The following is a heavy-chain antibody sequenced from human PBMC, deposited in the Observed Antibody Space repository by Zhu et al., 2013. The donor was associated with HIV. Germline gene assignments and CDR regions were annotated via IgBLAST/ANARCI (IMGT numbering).Heavy chain of an antibody. Sequence: QVQLRESGPGVVKPSETLSLTCTVSGDSIHNYYWSWIRQRPGKGLEWIGYMFYSGSTKYNPSFKSRVTISVDTPKNQFSLNLSSVTAADTAVYYCARSPSRNFYDSSGYYFDYWGQGTQVTVSS. D-gene: IGHD3-22*01. CDR1: GDSIHNYY. CDR2: MFYSGST. V-gene: IGHV4-59*12. J-gene: IGHJ4*02. CDR3: ARSPSRNFYDSSGYYFDY.